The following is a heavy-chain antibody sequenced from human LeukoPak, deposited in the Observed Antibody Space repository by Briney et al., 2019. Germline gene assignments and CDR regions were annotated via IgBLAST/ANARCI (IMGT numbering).Heavy chain of an antibody. J-gene: IGHJ4*02. CDR1: GFTFDDYA. CDR3: AKDGRRGAKYVVVTAFLDY. Sequence: PGGSLRLSCAASGFTFDDYAMHWVRQAPGKGLEWVSGISWNSGSIGYADSVKGRFTIPRDNAKNSLYLQMNSLRAEDTALYYCAKDGRRGAKYVVVTAFLDYWGQGTLVTVSS. D-gene: IGHD2-21*02. V-gene: IGHV3-9*01. CDR2: ISWNSGSI.